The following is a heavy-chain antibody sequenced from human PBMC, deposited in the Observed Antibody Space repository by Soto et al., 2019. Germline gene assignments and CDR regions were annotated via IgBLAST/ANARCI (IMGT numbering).Heavy chain of an antibody. CDR2: IYSGGNT. CDR1: GFTVSSTY. J-gene: IGHJ6*02. V-gene: IGHV3-53*01. CDR3: ARIPRRDGYNLYGMDV. Sequence: LRLSCAASGFTVSSTYMSWVRQAPGKGLEWVSVIYSGGNTYYGDSVKGRFSISRDNPKNTLYLQMNSLRAEDTAVYYCARIPRRDGYNLYGMDVWGQGTTVTV. D-gene: IGHD5-12*01.